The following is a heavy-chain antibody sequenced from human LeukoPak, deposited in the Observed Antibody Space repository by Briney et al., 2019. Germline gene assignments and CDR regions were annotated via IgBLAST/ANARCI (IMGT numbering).Heavy chain of an antibody. J-gene: IGHJ4*02. CDR1: GFAFSNYN. D-gene: IGHD2-2*01. V-gene: IGHV3-21*06. Sequence: GGSPRLSCAASGFAFSNYNMKWVRQAPGKGLEWVSFISTTSTYIYYADSVKGRFTVSRDNSKNLLYLQMDSLRVEDTAVYYCARAGTCSSTSCDGGIEYWGQGTLVTVSS. CDR3: ARAGTCSSTSCDGGIEY. CDR2: ISTTSTYI.